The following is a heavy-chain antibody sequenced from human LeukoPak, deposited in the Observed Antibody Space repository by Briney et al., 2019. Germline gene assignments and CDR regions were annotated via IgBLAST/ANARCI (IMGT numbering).Heavy chain of an antibody. D-gene: IGHD2-2*01. CDR3: ARVIDIVVVPAAMPYDYYYYGMDV. V-gene: IGHV1-69*13. CDR1: GGTFSSYA. CDR2: IIPFFGTA. J-gene: IGHJ6*02. Sequence: GASVKVSCKASGGTFSSYAISWVRQAPGQGLEWMGGIIPFFGTANYAQKFQGRVTITADESTSTAYMELSSLRSEDTAVYYCARVIDIVVVPAAMPYDYYYYGMDVWGQGTTVTVSS.